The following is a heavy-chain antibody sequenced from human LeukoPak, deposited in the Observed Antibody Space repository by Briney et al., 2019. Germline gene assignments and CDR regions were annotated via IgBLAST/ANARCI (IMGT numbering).Heavy chain of an antibody. CDR1: GGSVSSGSYY. CDR2: IYYSGST. V-gene: IGHV4-61*01. J-gene: IGHJ4*02. Sequence: SETLSLTCTVSGGSVSSGSYYWSWIRQPPGKGLEWIGYIYYSGSTNYNPSLKSRVTISVDTSKNQFSLKLSSVTAADTAVYYCASYDFWSGYWNNWGQGTLVTVSS. D-gene: IGHD3-3*01. CDR3: ASYDFWSGYWNN.